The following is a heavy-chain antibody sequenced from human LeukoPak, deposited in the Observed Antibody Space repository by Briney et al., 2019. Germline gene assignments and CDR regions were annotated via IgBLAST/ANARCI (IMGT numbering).Heavy chain of an antibody. CDR3: ARSYYDSRGYWAFDI. Sequence: GASVKVSCKASGYSFTSYYMHWVRQAPGQGLEWMGIINPSGGGPTYAQKFQGRVTMTRDTSTGTVYMELSSLRSEDTAVYYCARSYYDSRGYWAFDIWGQGTMVTVSS. D-gene: IGHD3-22*01. CDR1: GYSFTSYY. V-gene: IGHV1-46*01. CDR2: INPSGGGP. J-gene: IGHJ3*02.